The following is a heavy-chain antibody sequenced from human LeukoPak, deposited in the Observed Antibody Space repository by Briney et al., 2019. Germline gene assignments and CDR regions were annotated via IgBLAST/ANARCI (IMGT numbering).Heavy chain of an antibody. J-gene: IGHJ4*02. CDR2: IYYSGST. Sequence: SETLSLTCTVSGGSISSYYWSWIRQPPGKGLEWIGYIYYSGSTNYNPSLKSRVTISVDTSKNQFSLKLSSVTAADTAVYYCARYDGDSSGYIEYWGQGTLVTVSS. CDR1: GGSISSYY. D-gene: IGHD3-22*01. V-gene: IGHV4-59*01. CDR3: ARYDGDSSGYIEY.